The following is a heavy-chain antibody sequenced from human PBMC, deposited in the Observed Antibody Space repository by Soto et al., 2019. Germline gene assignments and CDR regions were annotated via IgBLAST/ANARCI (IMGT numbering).Heavy chain of an antibody. D-gene: IGHD2-15*01. V-gene: IGHV1-58*01. Sequence: SVKVSCKASGFTFTSSAVQWVRQARGQRLEWIGWIVVGSGNTNYAQKFQERVTITRDMSTSTAYMELSSLRSEDTAVYYCAAMKVVVAATRLHYYGMAVWGQGTTVTVSS. J-gene: IGHJ6*02. CDR1: GFTFTSSA. CDR2: IVVGSGNT. CDR3: AAMKVVVAATRLHYYGMAV.